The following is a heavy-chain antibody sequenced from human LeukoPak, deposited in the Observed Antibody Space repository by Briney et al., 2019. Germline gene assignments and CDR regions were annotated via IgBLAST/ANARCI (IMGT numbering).Heavy chain of an antibody. CDR3: NVRWGPNSDY. J-gene: IGHJ4*02. CDR2: ISNDGSTT. V-gene: IGHV3-74*01. D-gene: IGHD7-27*01. Sequence: GGSLRLSCAASGFTFSTFWMHWVRQTPGKGLVWVSRISNDGSTTHYADSVKGRFTISRDNARNTLFLHMNSLRAEDTAVYYCNVRWGPNSDYWGQGTLVTVSS. CDR1: GFTFSTFW.